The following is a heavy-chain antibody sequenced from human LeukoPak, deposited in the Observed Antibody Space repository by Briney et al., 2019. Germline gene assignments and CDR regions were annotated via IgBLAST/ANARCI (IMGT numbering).Heavy chain of an antibody. CDR3: AREEVVAASYFDY. Sequence: ASVKVSCKTSGYTFIGYYVHWVRQAPGQGLEWMGWINPNSGGTNYAQKFQGRVTMTRDTSISTAYMELSRLRSDDTAVYYCAREEVVAASYFDYWGQGTLVTVSS. CDR1: GYTFIGYY. J-gene: IGHJ4*02. D-gene: IGHD2-15*01. V-gene: IGHV1-2*02. CDR2: INPNSGGT.